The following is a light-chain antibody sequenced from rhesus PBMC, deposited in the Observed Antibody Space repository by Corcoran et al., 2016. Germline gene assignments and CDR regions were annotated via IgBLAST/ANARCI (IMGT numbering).Light chain of an antibody. CDR1: QGLSNN. CDR2: AAS. Sequence: DIQMTQSPSSLSASVGDTVTITCQASQGLSNNLAWYLKKPGKVPKLLIYAASTLQSGVPSRFSGSGSGTDFTLTISSLQPEDFATYYCQHGYGILISFGGGTKVELK. J-gene: IGKJ4*01. CDR3: QHGYGILIS. V-gene: IGKV1-25*02.